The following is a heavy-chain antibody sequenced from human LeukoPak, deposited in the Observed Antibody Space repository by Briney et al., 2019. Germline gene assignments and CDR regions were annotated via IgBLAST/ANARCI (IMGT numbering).Heavy chain of an antibody. CDR1: GFTFSSYG. Sequence: GGSLRLSCAASGFTFSSYGMHWVRQAPGKGLEWVAVIWYDGSNKYCADSVKGRFTISRDNSKNTLYLQMNSLRAEDTAEYYCARRTGAYGMDVWGQGTTVTVSS. CDR2: IWYDGSNK. J-gene: IGHJ6*02. V-gene: IGHV3-33*01. CDR3: ARRTGAYGMDV. D-gene: IGHD4/OR15-4a*01.